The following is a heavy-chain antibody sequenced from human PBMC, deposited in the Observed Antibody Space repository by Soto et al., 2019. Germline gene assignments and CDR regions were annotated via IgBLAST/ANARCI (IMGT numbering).Heavy chain of an antibody. CDR1: GGSISGYF. Sequence: QLQLQESGPGLVKPSEPLSLICTVSGGSISGYFWSWVRQPAGKGLEWIGRIYSAGSTNYNPSLKSRVTMSVDTSQTQFSLKLTSVTAADTAMYYCVRGDVFDIWGRGTMVTVSS. CDR3: VRGDVFDI. V-gene: IGHV4-4*07. CDR2: IYSAGST. D-gene: IGHD3-16*01. J-gene: IGHJ3*02.